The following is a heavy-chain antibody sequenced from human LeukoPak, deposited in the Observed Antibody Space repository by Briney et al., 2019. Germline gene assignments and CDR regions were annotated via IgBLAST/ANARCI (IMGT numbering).Heavy chain of an antibody. V-gene: IGHV1-8*03. CDR3: ARGRDCSGGSCYYFDY. Sequence: ASVKVSCKASGYTFTSYDINWVRQATGQGLEWMGWMNPNSGNTGYAQKFQGRVTITRNTSISTAYMELSSLRSEDTAVYYCARGRDCSGGSCYYFDYWGQGTLVTVSS. CDR1: GYTFTSYD. D-gene: IGHD2-15*01. J-gene: IGHJ4*02. CDR2: MNPNSGNT.